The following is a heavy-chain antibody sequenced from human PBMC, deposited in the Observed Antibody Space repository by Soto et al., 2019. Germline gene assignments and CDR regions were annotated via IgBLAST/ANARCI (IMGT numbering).Heavy chain of an antibody. CDR2: ISSSSSYI. CDR3: ARDPGVYADYYMDV. D-gene: IGHD2-8*01. Sequence: EVQLVESGGGLVKPGGSLRLSCAASGFTFSSYSMNWVRQAPGKGLEWVSSISSSSSYIYYADSVKGRFTISRDNAKNSLYLQMNSLGAEGTAVYYCARDPGVYADYYMDVWGKGTTVTVSS. V-gene: IGHV3-21*01. CDR1: GFTFSSYS. J-gene: IGHJ6*03.